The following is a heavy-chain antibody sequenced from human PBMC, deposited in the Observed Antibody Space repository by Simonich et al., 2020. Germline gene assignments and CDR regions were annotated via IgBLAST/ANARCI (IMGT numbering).Heavy chain of an antibody. CDR1: GYTFTSYG. D-gene: IGHD2-15*01. V-gene: IGHV1-18*01. J-gene: IGHJ4*02. Sequence: QVQLVQSGAEVKKPGASVKVSCKASGYTFTSYGISWVRQAPGQGREWMGVISAYNGNTNYAQKLQGRVTMTTDTSTSTAYMELRSLRSDDTAVYYCARSSRGTWWYYYFDYWGQGTLVTVSS. CDR2: ISAYNGNT. CDR3: ARSSRGTWWYYYFDY.